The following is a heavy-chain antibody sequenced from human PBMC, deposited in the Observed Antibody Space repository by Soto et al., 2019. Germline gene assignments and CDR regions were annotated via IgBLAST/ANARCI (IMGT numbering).Heavy chain of an antibody. CDR3: ARQSKQQLAKYYYYYGMDV. CDR1: GGSISSSSYY. Sequence: QLQLQESGPGLVKPSETLSLTCTVSGGSISSSSYYWGWIRQPPGKGLEWIGSIYYSGSTYYNPSLKSRVTISVDTSKNQFSLKLSSVTAADTAVYYCARQSKQQLAKYYYYYGMDVWGQGTTVTVSS. J-gene: IGHJ6*02. D-gene: IGHD6-13*01. CDR2: IYYSGST. V-gene: IGHV4-39*01.